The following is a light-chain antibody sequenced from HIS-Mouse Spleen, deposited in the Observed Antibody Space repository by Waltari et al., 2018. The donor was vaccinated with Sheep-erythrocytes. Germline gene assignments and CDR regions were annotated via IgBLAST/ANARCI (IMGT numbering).Light chain of an antibody. CDR3: CSYAGSYNHV. CDR1: SSDVGGYNY. CDR2: DVS. J-gene: IGLJ1*01. Sequence: QSALTQPRSVSGSPGQSVTISCTGTSSDVGGYNYVSWYQQHPGKAPKRMFYDVSKRPSGVLDRFSGSKSGNTASLTISGLQAEDEADYYCCSYAGSYNHVFATGTKVTVL. V-gene: IGLV2-11*01.